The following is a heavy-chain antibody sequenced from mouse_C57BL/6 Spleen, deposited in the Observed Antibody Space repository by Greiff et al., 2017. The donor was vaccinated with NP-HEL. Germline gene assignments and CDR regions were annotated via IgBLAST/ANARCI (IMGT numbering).Heavy chain of an antibody. V-gene: IGHV3-6*01. CDR1: GYSITSGYY. CDR3: AIIYYAMDY. J-gene: IGHJ4*01. CDR2: ISYDGSN. Sequence: LQESGPGLVKPSQSLSLTCSVTGYSITSGYYWNWIRQFPGNKLEWMGYISYDGSNNYNPSLKNRISITRDTSKNQFFLKLNSVTTEDTATYYCAIIYYAMDYWGQGTSVTVSS.